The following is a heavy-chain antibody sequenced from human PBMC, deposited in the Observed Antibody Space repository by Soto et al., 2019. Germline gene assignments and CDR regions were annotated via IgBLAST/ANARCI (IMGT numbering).Heavy chain of an antibody. CDR2: MYYSGST. CDR1: GDSISSYY. CDR3: ARSEVPAPERDV. V-gene: IGHV4-59*01. J-gene: IGHJ6*02. D-gene: IGHD2-2*01. Sequence: QVQLQESGPGLVKPSETLSLTCTVSGDSISSYYWSWIRQPPGKGLEWIGYMYYSGSTRYNPSLKSLVTISVDTSKNQFSLKLSSVTAADAAGYYWARSEVPAPERDVWGQGTTVTVSS.